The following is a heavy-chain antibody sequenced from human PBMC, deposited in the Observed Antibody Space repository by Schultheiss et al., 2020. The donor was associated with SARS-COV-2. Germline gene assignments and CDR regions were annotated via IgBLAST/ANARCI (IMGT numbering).Heavy chain of an antibody. CDR2: IYPGDSDT. Sequence: GESLKISCKGSGYSFTSYWIGWVRQMPGKGLEWMGIIYPGDSDTRYSPSFQGQVTISADKSISTAYLQWSSLKASDTAMYYCARRGYCSSTSCYVFDYWGQGTLVTGSS. D-gene: IGHD2-2*01. J-gene: IGHJ4*02. CDR1: GYSFTSYW. CDR3: ARRGYCSSTSCYVFDY. V-gene: IGHV5-51*01.